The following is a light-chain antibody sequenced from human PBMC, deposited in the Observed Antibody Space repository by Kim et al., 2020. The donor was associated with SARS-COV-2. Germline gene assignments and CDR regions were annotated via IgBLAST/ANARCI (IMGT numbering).Light chain of an antibody. V-gene: IGLV2-8*01. Sequence: QSALTQPPSASGSPGQSVTFSCTGTSSDVGGYNYVSWYPQHPGKAPKLMIYDVTKRPSGVPDRFSGSKSGNTASLTVSGLQAEDEADYYCSSYAGSNNLVFGGGTQLTVL. CDR3: SSYAGSNNLV. J-gene: IGLJ2*01. CDR1: SSDVGGYNY. CDR2: DVT.